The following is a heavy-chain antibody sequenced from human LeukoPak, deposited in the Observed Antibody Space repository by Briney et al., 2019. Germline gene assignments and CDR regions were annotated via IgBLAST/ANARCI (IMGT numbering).Heavy chain of an antibody. CDR3: ARDPGQWLDYYFDY. CDR2: ISYDGSNK. Sequence: GGSLRLSCAASGFTFSSYAMHWVRQAPGKGLEWVAVISYDGSNKYYADSVKGRFTISRDNSKNTLYLQMNSLRAEDTAVYYCARDPGQWLDYYFDYWGQGTLVTASS. J-gene: IGHJ4*02. V-gene: IGHV3-30-3*01. D-gene: IGHD6-19*01. CDR1: GFTFSSYA.